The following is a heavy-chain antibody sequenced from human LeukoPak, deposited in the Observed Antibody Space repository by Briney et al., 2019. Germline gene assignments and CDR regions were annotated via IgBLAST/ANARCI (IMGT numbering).Heavy chain of an antibody. V-gene: IGHV3-74*01. CDR3: SRSAYYDGSGNYYDY. J-gene: IGHJ4*02. D-gene: IGHD3-22*01. Sequence: GGSLRLSCAASGFTFSSYWMHWVRQAPGKGLVWVSRTSDGGSTTTYADSVKGRFTISRDNAKNTLYLQMNGLRAEDTAVYYCSRSAYYDGSGNYYDYWGQGTLVTVSS. CDR1: GFTFSSYW. CDR2: TSDGGSTT.